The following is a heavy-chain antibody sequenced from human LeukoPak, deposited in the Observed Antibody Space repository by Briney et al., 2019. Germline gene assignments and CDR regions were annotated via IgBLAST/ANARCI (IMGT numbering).Heavy chain of an antibody. Sequence: SETLSLTCSVSGGPISGYYWSWIRQPPGKGLEWIGYFYYTGTTNYNPSLKSRATISVDTSKNEFSLKLNSLTAADTAVYYCARDLVGAPPYGMDVWGQGTTVTVSS. CDR3: ARDLVGAPPYGMDV. V-gene: IGHV4-59*01. J-gene: IGHJ6*02. D-gene: IGHD1-26*01. CDR1: GGPISGYY. CDR2: FYYTGTT.